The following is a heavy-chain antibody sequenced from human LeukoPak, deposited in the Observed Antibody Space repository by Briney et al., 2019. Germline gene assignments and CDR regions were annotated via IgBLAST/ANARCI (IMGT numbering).Heavy chain of an antibody. V-gene: IGHV1-8*01. CDR2: MNPNSGNT. CDR3: ARVHEYYDFWSGYPYYYYMDV. J-gene: IGHJ6*03. CDR1: GYTFTSYD. D-gene: IGHD3-3*01. Sequence: ASVKVSCKASGYTFTSYDINWVRQATGQGLEWMGWMNPNSGNTGYAQKFQGRVTMTRNTTISTAYMELSSLRSEDTAVYYCARVHEYYDFWSGYPYYYYMDVWGKGTTVTVSS.